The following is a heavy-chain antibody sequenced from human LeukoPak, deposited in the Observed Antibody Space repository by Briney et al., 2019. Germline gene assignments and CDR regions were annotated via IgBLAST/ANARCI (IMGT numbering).Heavy chain of an antibody. D-gene: IGHD6-19*01. J-gene: IGHJ4*02. V-gene: IGHV3-48*04. CDR2: ISSSSSTI. CDR1: GFTFSSYS. CDR3: ARFETVAAKPFEY. Sequence: GSLRLSCAASGFTFSSYSMNWVRQAPGKGLEWVSYISSSSSTIYYADSVKGRFTISRDNAKNSLYLQMNSLRVEDTAVYYCARFETVAAKPFEYWGQGTLVTVSS.